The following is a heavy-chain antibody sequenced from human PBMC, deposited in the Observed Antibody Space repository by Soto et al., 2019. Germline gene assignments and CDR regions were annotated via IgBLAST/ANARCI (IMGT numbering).Heavy chain of an antibody. D-gene: IGHD2-8*01. CDR3: ARQGYCSNGVCYPEWLFPFDY. V-gene: IGHV1-18*04. CDR1: GYTFTSYG. CDR2: ISGYNDNT. J-gene: IGHJ4*02. Sequence: QVQLVQSGAEVKKPGASVKVSCKASGYTFTSYGISWVRQAPGQGLESMGWISGYNDNTNYAQTLQGRATMTTDTSTSTAYMELRSLRSDDTAVYFCARQGYCSNGVCYPEWLFPFDYWGQGTLVTVSS.